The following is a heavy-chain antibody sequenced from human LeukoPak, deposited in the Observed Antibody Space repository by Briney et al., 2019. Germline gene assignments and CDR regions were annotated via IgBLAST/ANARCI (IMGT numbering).Heavy chain of an antibody. V-gene: IGHV1-69*04. Sequence: WASVKVSCKASGGTFSSYAISWVRQAPGQGLEWMGRIIPILGIANYAQKFQGRVTITADKSTSTAYMELSSLRSEGTAVYYCATPPLGHYDSSGYLVYWGQGTLVTVSS. D-gene: IGHD3-22*01. CDR2: IIPILGIA. CDR1: GGTFSSYA. CDR3: ATPPLGHYDSSGYLVY. J-gene: IGHJ4*02.